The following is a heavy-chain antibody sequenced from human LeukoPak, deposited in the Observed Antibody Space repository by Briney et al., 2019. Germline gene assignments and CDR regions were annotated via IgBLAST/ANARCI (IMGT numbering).Heavy chain of an antibody. CDR2: ISNSGGST. V-gene: IGHV3-23*01. Sequence: GGSLRLSCAASGFTFSSYSMNWVRQAPGKGLEWLSVISNSGGSTYYADSVKGRFTISRDNSKNTLYLQMNSLRAEDTAVYYCAKGLSSLPPRGVCFDYWGQGTLVTVSS. D-gene: IGHD3-10*01. J-gene: IGHJ4*02. CDR3: AKGLSSLPPRGVCFDY. CDR1: GFTFSSYS.